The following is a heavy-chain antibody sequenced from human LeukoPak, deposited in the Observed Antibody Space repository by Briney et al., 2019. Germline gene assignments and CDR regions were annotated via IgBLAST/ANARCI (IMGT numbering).Heavy chain of an antibody. V-gene: IGHV3-23*01. CDR3: AIDPNWGTHS. J-gene: IGHJ4*02. D-gene: IGHD7-27*01. CDR2: IGNNGGGI. Sequence: GGSLGLSCAASGFTFSTYTMYWVRHPPGKRLEWVSIIGNNGGGIHYADSVKGRFTISRDNFKNALYLQMNSLRDEDTAVYYCAIDPNWGTHSWGQGVLVTVSS. CDR1: GFTFSTYT.